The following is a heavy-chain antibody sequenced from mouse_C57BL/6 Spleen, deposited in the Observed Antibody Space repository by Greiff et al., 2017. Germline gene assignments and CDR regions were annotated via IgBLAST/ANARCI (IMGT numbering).Heavy chain of an antibody. J-gene: IGHJ2*01. V-gene: IGHV1-64*01. D-gene: IGHD1-1*01. CDR2: IHPNSGST. Sequence: VQLQQPGAELVKPGASVKLSCKASGYTFTSYWMRWVKQRPGQGLEWIGMIHPNSGSTNYNEKFKSKATLTVDKSSSTAYMQLSSLTSEDSAVYDCALITTLGYDYWGQGTTLTVSS. CDR3: ALITTLGYDY. CDR1: GYTFTSYW.